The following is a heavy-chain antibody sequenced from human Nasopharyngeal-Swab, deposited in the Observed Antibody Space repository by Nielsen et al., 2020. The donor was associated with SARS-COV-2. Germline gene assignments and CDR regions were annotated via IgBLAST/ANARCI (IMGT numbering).Heavy chain of an antibody. CDR2: ISNGGSII. V-gene: IGHV3-48*04. J-gene: IGHJ2*01. D-gene: IGHD1-14*01. CDR1: GFPFSDYS. Sequence: GESLKISCAASGFPFSDYSMNWVRQAPGKGLEWVSYISNGGSIIYYADSVKGRFTISRDNAGTSLSLQMNSLRAEDTAVYYCARFSNKGNRYWFFDLWSRGTLVTVSS. CDR3: ARFSNKGNRYWFFDL.